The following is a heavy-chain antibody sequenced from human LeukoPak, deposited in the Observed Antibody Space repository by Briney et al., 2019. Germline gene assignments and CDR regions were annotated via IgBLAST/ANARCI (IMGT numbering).Heavy chain of an antibody. D-gene: IGHD5-18*01. J-gene: IGHJ5*02. V-gene: IGHV1-69*13. CDR1: GGTFSSYA. Sequence: SVKVSCKASGGTFSSYAISWVRQAPGQGLEWMGGIIPIFGSSNYAQKFQGRVTITADESTTTAYMELSSLRSEDTAVYYCARVTHTELSTWFDPWGQGTLVTVSP. CDR3: ARVTHTELSTWFDP. CDR2: IIPIFGSS.